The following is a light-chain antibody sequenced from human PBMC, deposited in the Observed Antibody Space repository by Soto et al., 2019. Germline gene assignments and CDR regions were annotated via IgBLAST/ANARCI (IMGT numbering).Light chain of an antibody. CDR3: QQYGSSPQT. Sequence: EIVLTQSPGTLSLSPGERATLSCRASESISNSYLAWYQQKPGQAPRLLIYGASSRATGIPDRFTGSGSGTDFTLTISRLEPEDFAVYYCQQYGSSPQTFGQGTKADIK. CDR2: GAS. CDR1: ESISNSY. J-gene: IGKJ1*01. V-gene: IGKV3-20*01.